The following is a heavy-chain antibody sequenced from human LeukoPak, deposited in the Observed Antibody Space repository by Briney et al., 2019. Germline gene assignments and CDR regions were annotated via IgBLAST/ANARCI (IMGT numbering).Heavy chain of an antibody. V-gene: IGHV4-39*07. CDR1: GGSISSSNYY. Sequence: SETLSLTCTVSGGSISSSNYYWGWIRQPPGKGLEWIGYIFNSGSTYYNPSLKSRVTILVDTSKNQFSLKLSSVTAADTAVYYCARDRHKLVDIVAGILDYWGQGTLVSVSS. CDR2: IFNSGST. CDR3: ARDRHKLVDIVAGILDY. J-gene: IGHJ4*02. D-gene: IGHD5-12*01.